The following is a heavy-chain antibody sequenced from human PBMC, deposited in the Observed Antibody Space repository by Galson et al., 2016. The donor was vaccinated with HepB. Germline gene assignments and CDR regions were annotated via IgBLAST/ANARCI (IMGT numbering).Heavy chain of an antibody. J-gene: IGHJ5*02. CDR3: AHRRGVYGDYVGWFDP. Sequence: PALVKPTQTLTLTCTFSGFSLSTNGVGVGWIRQPPGKALEWLALIYWDDDKRYSPSLKSRLTITKDTSKNQVVLTMTNMDPADTATYYCAHRRGVYGDYVGWFDPWGQGTLVTVSS. D-gene: IGHD4-17*01. CDR1: GFSLSTNGVG. V-gene: IGHV2-5*02. CDR2: IYWDDDK.